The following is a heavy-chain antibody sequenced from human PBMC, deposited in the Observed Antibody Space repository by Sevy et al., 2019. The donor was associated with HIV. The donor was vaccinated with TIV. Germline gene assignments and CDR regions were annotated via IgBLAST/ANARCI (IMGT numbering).Heavy chain of an antibody. J-gene: IGHJ4*02. CDR2: ISYSGNT. Sequence: SETLSLTCTVSGGSISSNNYYWGWIRQPPGKGLEWIGSISYSGNTYYSPSLKSRVTISADTSKNQFSPNLSSVTAADTAVYYCASPLLYWLYWGQGTLVTVSS. V-gene: IGHV4-39*01. CDR3: ASPLLYWLY. D-gene: IGHD2-8*02. CDR1: GGSISSNNYY.